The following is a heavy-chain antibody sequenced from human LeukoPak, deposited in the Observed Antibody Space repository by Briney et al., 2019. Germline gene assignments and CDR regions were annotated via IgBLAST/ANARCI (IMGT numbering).Heavy chain of an antibody. CDR2: IYYSGTT. CDR3: ARGVYIAAAQYGY. V-gene: IGHV4-59*01. CDR1: GGSISSYY. D-gene: IGHD6-13*01. J-gene: IGHJ4*02. Sequence: SETLSLTCTVSGGSISSYYWSWIRQPPGKGLEWIGYIYYSGTTNYNPSLKSRVTISVDRSKNQFSLKLSSVTAADTAVYYCARGVYIAAAQYGYWGQGTLVTVSS.